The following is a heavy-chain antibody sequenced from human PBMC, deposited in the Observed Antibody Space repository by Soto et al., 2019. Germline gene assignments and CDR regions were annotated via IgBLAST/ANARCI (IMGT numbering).Heavy chain of an antibody. J-gene: IGHJ4*02. Sequence: GSLRLSCAASGFTFSSYAMHWVRQAPGKGLEWVAGISYDGSNKDYADSVKGRFTISRDNSKNTLYLQMNTLRAEDTAVYYCARGSDVLRYFDWLLYDWGQGTLVTVSS. CDR2: ISYDGSNK. V-gene: IGHV3-30-3*01. D-gene: IGHD3-9*01. CDR1: GFTFSSYA. CDR3: ARGSDVLRYFDWLLYD.